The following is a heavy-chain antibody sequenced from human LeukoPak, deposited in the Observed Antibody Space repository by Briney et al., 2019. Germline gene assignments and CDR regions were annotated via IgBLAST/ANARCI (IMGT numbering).Heavy chain of an antibody. CDR2: IYHSGST. CDR1: GGSISSGGYS. CDR3: ARSSTLDAFDI. D-gene: IGHD2-2*01. Sequence: SETLSLTCAVSGGSISSGGYSWSWIRQPPGKGLEWIGYIYHSGSTYYNPSLKSRVTISVDRSKNQFSLKLSSVTAADTAVYCCARSSTLDAFDIWGQGTMVTVSS. V-gene: IGHV4-30-2*01. J-gene: IGHJ3*02.